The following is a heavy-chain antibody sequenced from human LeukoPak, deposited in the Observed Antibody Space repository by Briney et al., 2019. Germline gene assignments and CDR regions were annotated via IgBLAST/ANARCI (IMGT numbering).Heavy chain of an antibody. D-gene: IGHD3-22*01. V-gene: IGHV3-21*01. CDR2: ISSGSSYI. Sequence: GGSLRLSCAASGFTFSSYSMNWVRQAPGKGLEWVSSISSGSSYIYYVDSVKGRFTISRDNSKNTLYLQMNSLRAEDTAVYYCALIPYYDTSGYADYWGQGTLVTVSS. J-gene: IGHJ4*02. CDR1: GFTFSSYS. CDR3: ALIPYYDTSGYADY.